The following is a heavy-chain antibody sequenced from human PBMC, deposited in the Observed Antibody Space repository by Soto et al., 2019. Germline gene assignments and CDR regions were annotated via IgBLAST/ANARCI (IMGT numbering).Heavy chain of an antibody. D-gene: IGHD3-22*01. V-gene: IGHV5-51*01. CDR3: ARLVGGLGSSGYRQNWFDP. CDR2: IYLGDSDT. CDR1: GYSFTTSW. Sequence: GESVKISCKGSGYSFTTSWIGWVRQMPGKGLEWMGIIYLGDSDTKYSPSFEGQVTISADKSITTAYLQWSSLKASDTAIYYCARLVGGLGSSGYRQNWFDPWGQGTQVTVSS. J-gene: IGHJ5*02.